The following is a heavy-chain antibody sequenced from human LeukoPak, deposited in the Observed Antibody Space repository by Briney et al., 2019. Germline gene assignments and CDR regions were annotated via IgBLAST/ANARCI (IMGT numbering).Heavy chain of an antibody. Sequence: SETLSLTCAVYGGSFSGYYWSWIRQPPGKGLEWIGEINHSGSTNYNLSLKSRVTISVDTSKNQFSLKLSSVTAADTAVYYCATGYPPNFDYWGQGTLVTVSS. CDR3: ATGYPPNFDY. CDR2: INHSGST. J-gene: IGHJ4*02. D-gene: IGHD3-16*02. V-gene: IGHV4-34*01. CDR1: GGSFSGYY.